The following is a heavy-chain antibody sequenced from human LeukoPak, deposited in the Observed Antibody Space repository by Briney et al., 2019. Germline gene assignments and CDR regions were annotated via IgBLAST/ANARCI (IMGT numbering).Heavy chain of an antibody. D-gene: IGHD1-7*01. CDR1: GYSFTSYG. Sequence: ASVKVSCKASGYSFTSYGISWVRQAPGQGLEWMGWISAYSTNTNYAQNLQGRVTVTTDTSTSTAYMELRSLRSDDTAVYYCARALELHFDYWGQGTLVTVSS. J-gene: IGHJ4*02. V-gene: IGHV1-18*01. CDR2: ISAYSTNT. CDR3: ARALELHFDY.